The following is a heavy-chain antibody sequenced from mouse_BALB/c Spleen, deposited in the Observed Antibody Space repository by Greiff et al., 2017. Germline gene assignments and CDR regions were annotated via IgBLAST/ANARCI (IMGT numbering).Heavy chain of an antibody. CDR3: ARNTMGYAMDY. D-gene: IGHD1-1*02. Sequence: VQLQQPGAELVKPGAPVKLSCKASGYTFTSYWMNWVKQRPGRGLEWIGRIDPSDSETHYNQKFKDKATLTVDKSSSTAYIQLSSLTSEDSAVYYCARNTMGYAMDYWGQGTSVTVSS. J-gene: IGHJ4*01. CDR2: IDPSDSET. V-gene: IGHV1-69*02. CDR1: GYTFTSYW.